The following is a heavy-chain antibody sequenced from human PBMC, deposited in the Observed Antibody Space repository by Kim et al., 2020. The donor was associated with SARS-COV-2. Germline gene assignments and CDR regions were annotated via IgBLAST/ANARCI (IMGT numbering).Heavy chain of an antibody. CDR2: ST. J-gene: IGHJ4*02. V-gene: IGHV3-53*01. D-gene: IGHD1-26*01. Sequence: STYYADSVEGRFTISRDNSKHALYLQMNSLRAEDTAVYYCARLEVGALDYWGQGTLVTVSS. CDR3: ARLEVGALDY.